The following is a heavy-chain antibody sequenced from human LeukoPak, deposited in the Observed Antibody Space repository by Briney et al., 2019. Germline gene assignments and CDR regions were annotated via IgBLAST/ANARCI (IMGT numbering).Heavy chain of an antibody. Sequence: GGSLRLSCVASGFTFSDYYMGWIRQAPGMGLEWISYITSGGVPTYYTDSLKGRFTISRDNAKNSLYLQMNTLRPGDTAVYYCARVPLDSWGQGTLVTVSS. CDR1: GFTFSDYY. CDR2: ITSGGVPT. CDR3: ARVPLDS. V-gene: IGHV3-11*01. J-gene: IGHJ4*02.